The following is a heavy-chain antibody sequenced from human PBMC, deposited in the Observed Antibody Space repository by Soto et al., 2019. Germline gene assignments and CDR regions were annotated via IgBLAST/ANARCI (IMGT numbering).Heavy chain of an antibody. CDR3: ARARVVVTAISAYYFDY. Sequence: GASVKVSCKASGGTFSSYAISWVRQAPGQGLEWMGGIIPIFGTANYAQKFQGRVTITADESTSTAYMELSSLRSEDTAVYYCARARVVVTAISAYYFDYWGQGTLVTVSS. V-gene: IGHV1-69*13. D-gene: IGHD2-21*02. CDR1: GGTFSSYA. CDR2: IIPIFGTA. J-gene: IGHJ4*02.